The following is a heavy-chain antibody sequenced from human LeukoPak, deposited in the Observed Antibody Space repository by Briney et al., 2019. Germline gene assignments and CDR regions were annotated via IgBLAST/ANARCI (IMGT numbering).Heavy chain of an antibody. CDR3: ARLGYSSSWYIDY. CDR2: NYHSGST. J-gene: IGHJ4*02. CDR1: GYSISSGYY. Sequence: SETLSLTCAVSGYSISSGYYWGWIRQPPGKGLEWIGSNYHSGSTYYNPSLKSRVTISVDTSKNQFSLKLSSVTAADTAVYYCARLGYSSSWYIDYWGQGTLVTVSS. V-gene: IGHV4-38-2*01. D-gene: IGHD6-13*01.